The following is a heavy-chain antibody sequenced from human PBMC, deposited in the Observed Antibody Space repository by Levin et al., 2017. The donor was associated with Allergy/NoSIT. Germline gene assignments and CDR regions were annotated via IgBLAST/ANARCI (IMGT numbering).Heavy chain of an antibody. V-gene: IGHV3-33*01. CDR2: IWHDAKKR. Sequence: GESLKISCAASGFTFSSYGMHWVRQAPGKGLEWVSIIWHDAKKRDYADSVKGRFTISRDNSKNTLYLQMNSLGAEDTAVYYCAREGAYCGGDCDSYKDYWGQGTLVTVSS. J-gene: IGHJ4*02. D-gene: IGHD2-21*02. CDR3: AREGAYCGGDCDSYKDY. CDR1: GFTFSSYG.